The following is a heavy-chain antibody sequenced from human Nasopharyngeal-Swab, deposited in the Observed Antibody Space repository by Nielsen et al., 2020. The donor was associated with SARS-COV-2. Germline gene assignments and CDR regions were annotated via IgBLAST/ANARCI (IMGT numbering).Heavy chain of an antibody. CDR2: ISYDGSNK. D-gene: IGHD6-13*01. CDR3: ARGPYSSSSYYYYGMDV. CDR1: GFTFSSYA. V-gene: IGHV3-30*04. J-gene: IGHJ6*02. Sequence: GVSLRLSCAASGFTFSSYAMHWVRQAPGKGLEWVAVISYDGSNKYYADSVKGRFTISRDNSKNTLYLQMNSLRAEDTAVYYCARGPYSSSSYYYYGMDVWGQGTTVTVSS.